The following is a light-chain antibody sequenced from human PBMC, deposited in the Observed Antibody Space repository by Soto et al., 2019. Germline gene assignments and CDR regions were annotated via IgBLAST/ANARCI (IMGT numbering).Light chain of an antibody. Sequence: EIVMTQSPATLSVSPGERATLSCRASQSVSSNLAWYQQKPGQAPRLLIYGASTRATGIPARFSGSGSGTEFTLTISSLQSEDFAVYYCQQYNNWPPLTFAG. CDR2: GAS. J-gene: IGKJ4*01. V-gene: IGKV3-15*01. CDR1: QSVSSN. CDR3: QQYNNWPPLT.